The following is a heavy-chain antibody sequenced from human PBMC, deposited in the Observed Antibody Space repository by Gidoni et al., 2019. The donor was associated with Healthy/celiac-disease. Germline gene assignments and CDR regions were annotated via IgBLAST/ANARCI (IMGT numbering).Heavy chain of an antibody. CDR2: ISYDGSNK. CDR3: AREIAAAGYNWFDP. CDR1: GFPFSSYA. Sequence: QVQLVESGGGVVQPGRSLRLSCAASGFPFSSYAMHWVRQAPGKGLEWVAVISYDGSNKYYADSVKGRFTISRDNSKNTLYLQMNSLRAEDTAVYYCAREIAAAGYNWFDPWGQGTLVTVSS. D-gene: IGHD6-13*01. V-gene: IGHV3-30-3*01. J-gene: IGHJ5*02.